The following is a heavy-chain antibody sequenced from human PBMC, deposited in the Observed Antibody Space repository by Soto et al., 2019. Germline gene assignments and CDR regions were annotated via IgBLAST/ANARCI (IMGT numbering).Heavy chain of an antibody. CDR3: VIQGIGLLQGLVDV. CDR1: SGHSSSHN. CDR2: VYYTGGT. V-gene: IGHV4-59*08. J-gene: IGHJ6*02. Sequence: QVELQQSGPRLVKPSEPLSLTCSVSSGHSSSHNWGWLRQSPGRGLEWIGYVYYTGGTSYNPSLSSRVTTSSDTYTNHLSLKMSTGTAAHTAEYYCVIQGIGLLQGLVDVWGQGTTVSVSS. D-gene: IGHD4-4*01.